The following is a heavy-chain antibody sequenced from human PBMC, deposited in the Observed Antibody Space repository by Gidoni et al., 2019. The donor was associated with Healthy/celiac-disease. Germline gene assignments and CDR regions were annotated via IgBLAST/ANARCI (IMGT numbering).Heavy chain of an antibody. J-gene: IGHJ2*01. D-gene: IGHD2-15*01. V-gene: IGHV3-21*01. CDR3: ARDHEYGGNLRIYWYFDL. CDR1: GFTFSSYS. Sequence: EVQLVESGGGLVKPGGSLRLSCAASGFTFSSYSMNWVRQAPGKGLECVSSISSSSSYIYYADSVKGRFTISRDNAKNSLYLQMNSLRAEDTAVYYCARDHEYGGNLRIYWYFDLWGRGTLVTVSS. CDR2: ISSSSSYI.